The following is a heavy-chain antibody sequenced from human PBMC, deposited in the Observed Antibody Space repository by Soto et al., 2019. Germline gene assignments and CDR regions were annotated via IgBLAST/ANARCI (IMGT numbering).Heavy chain of an antibody. CDR3: ARDLNEGATVYGVLER. V-gene: IGHV3-23*01. CDR1: GFTFSNYA. J-gene: IGHJ4*02. CDR2: ISGSGIGT. Sequence: GGSLRLSCAASGFTFSNYAMSWVRQAPGKGLEWVSGISGSGIGTYYADSVKGRFTVPRDNSKNTLLLRVNNLRAEDTAVYYCARDLNEGATVYGVLERWGQGT. D-gene: IGHD3-3*01.